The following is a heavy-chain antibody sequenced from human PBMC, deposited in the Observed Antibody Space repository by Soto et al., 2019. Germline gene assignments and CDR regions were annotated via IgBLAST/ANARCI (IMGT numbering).Heavy chain of an antibody. D-gene: IGHD1-26*01. CDR2: IYSTGTP. Sequence: QLQLQESGPGLVKPSETLSLTCTVSGASISSSTYYWGWIRQPPGKGLEWIGSIYSTGTPYYNPSLKSRVTKSLDPSKNQFSLTLTSVTAADTAVYYCARLPCSGSCFRGDYWGQGTLVTVAS. CDR1: GASISSSTYY. CDR3: ARLPCSGSCFRGDY. J-gene: IGHJ4*02. V-gene: IGHV4-39*01.